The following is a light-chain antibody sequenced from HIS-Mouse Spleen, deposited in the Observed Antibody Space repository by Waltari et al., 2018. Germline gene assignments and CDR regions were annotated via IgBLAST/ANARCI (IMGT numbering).Light chain of an antibody. J-gene: IGKJ1*01. V-gene: IGKV2-30*01. CDR1: QSLVYSDGNTY. Sequence: DVVMTQSPLSLPVTLGQPASISCSSSQSLVYSDGNTYLNWFQQRPGQSPRRLIYKVSNRDSGVPDRFSGSGSGTDFTLKISRVEAEDVGVYYCMQGTRWPWTFGQGTKVEIK. CDR3: MQGTRWPWT. CDR2: KVS.